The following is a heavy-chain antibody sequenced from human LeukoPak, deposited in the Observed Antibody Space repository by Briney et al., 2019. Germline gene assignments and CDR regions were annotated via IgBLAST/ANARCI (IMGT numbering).Heavy chain of an antibody. D-gene: IGHD6-19*01. J-gene: IGHJ4*02. CDR2: ISGRGDST. Sequence: GGSLRLSCAASGFTSSTYAMSWVRQAPGKGLEWVSGISGRGDSTYYADSVKGRFTISRDNSKNTLHLQMNSLRAEDTAVYYCAISGYSSGCYYFDYWGQGALVTVSS. V-gene: IGHV3-23*01. CDR3: AISGYSSGCYYFDY. CDR1: GFTSSTYA.